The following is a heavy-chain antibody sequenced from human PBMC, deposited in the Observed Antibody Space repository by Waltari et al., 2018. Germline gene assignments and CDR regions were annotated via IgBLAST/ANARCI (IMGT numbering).Heavy chain of an antibody. CDR1: GYTFTSYY. J-gene: IGHJ6*02. CDR2: INPRGGST. CDR3: ARDLGATDYGMDV. D-gene: IGHD3-16*01. V-gene: IGHV1-46*01. Sequence: QVQLVQSGAEVKKPGASVKVSCKASGYTFTSYYMHWVRQAPGQGLEWMGIINPRGGSTSYAQKFQGRVTMTRETSTSTVYMELSSLRSEDTAVYYCARDLGATDYGMDVWGQGTTVTVSS.